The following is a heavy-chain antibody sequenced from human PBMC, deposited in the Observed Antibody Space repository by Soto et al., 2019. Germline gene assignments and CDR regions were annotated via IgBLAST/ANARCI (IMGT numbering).Heavy chain of an antibody. D-gene: IGHD6-19*01. CDR1: GGSISSYY. V-gene: IGHV4-59*01. J-gene: IGHJ4*02. CDR2: IYYGGST. Sequence: SETLSLTCTVSGGSISSYYWSWIRQPPGKGLEWIGYIYYGGSTNYNPSLKSRVTISVDTSKNQFSLKLSSVTAADTAVYYCARNSSPLGYWGQGTLVTVSS. CDR3: ARNSSPLGY.